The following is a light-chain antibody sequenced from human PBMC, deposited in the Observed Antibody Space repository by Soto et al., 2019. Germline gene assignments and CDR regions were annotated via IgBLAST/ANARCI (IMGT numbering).Light chain of an antibody. J-gene: IGKJ4*01. CDR3: KQCNNWPLT. CDR1: QSVRSN. Sequence: EIVMTQSPATLSLPPGARATLSCRASQSVRSNLAWYPQTPGQPPRLLIYDASIRANGVTARFSGSGSWTGFTLTISSPQSEDYAVYYCKQCNNWPLTFGGGTKVEIK. CDR2: DAS. V-gene: IGKV3-15*01.